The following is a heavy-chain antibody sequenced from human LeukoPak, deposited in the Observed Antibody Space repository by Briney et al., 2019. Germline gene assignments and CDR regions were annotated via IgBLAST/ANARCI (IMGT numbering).Heavy chain of an antibody. D-gene: IGHD1-1*01. CDR3: ARARRGTTIYFDY. J-gene: IGHJ4*02. Sequence: GGSLRLFCAASGFTVSSNYMSWVRQAPGKGLEWVSVIYSGGSTYYADSVRGRFTISRDNSKNTLYLQMNSLRAEDTAVYYCARARRGTTIYFDYWGQGTLVTVSS. V-gene: IGHV3-53*01. CDR2: IYSGGST. CDR1: GFTVSSNY.